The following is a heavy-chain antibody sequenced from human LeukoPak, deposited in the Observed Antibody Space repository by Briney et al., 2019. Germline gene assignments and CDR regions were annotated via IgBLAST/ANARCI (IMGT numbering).Heavy chain of an antibody. CDR1: GLTFSSYG. Sequence: GGSLRLSCAASGLTFSSYGMSWVRQAPGKGLEWVSYISSSDSSTYYADSVRGRFTISRDNAKNSLYLQMNTLRAEDTAVYYCARGVSWLPGAFDIWDQGTMVTVSS. D-gene: IGHD6-13*01. V-gene: IGHV3-48*03. J-gene: IGHJ3*02. CDR2: ISSSDSST. CDR3: ARGVSWLPGAFDI.